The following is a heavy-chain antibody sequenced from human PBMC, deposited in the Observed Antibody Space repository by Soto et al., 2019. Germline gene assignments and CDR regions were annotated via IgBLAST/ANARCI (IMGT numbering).Heavy chain of an antibody. J-gene: IGHJ2*01. V-gene: IGHV1-2*04. CDR3: ARDVGFMATFYYFDL. CDR2: INPNSGGT. CDR1: GYTFTGYY. Sequence: QVQLVQSGAEVKKPGASVKVSCKASGYTFTGYYIHWVRQAPGQGLEWRGWINPNSGGTNYAQKCQGWLTMTRDTSISTAYMELNRLTSDDTAGYYCARDVGFMATFYYFDLWGRGAQITVSS. D-gene: IGHD5-12*01.